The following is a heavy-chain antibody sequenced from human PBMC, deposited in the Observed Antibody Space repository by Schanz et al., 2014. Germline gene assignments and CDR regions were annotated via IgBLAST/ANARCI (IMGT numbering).Heavy chain of an antibody. J-gene: IGHJ6*02. Sequence: VQLVESGGGVVQPGGSLRLSCAASGFTFGNFFMSWVRQAPGKGLEWVSTIFGGDYTYYADSVKGRFTISRDNSKNTLYLQMSSLRAEDTAVYFCASLIGTTSAHFYGMDVWGQGTMVSVSS. CDR1: GFTFGNFF. D-gene: IGHD1-7*01. V-gene: IGHV3-66*01. CDR3: ASLIGTTSAHFYGMDV. CDR2: IFGGDYT.